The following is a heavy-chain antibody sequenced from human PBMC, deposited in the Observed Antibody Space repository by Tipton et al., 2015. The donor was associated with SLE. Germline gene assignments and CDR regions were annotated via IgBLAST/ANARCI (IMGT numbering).Heavy chain of an antibody. V-gene: IGHV4-38-2*02. J-gene: IGHJ4*02. CDR3: ARGPYESSGYYVY. D-gene: IGHD3-22*01. CDR1: GYSISSGYY. CDR2: IFHSGSA. Sequence: LRLSCTVSGYSISSGYYWGWIRQPPGKGLEWIGNIFHSGSAYYNPSLESRVTISVDTSKNQFSLKLSSVTAADTAVYYCARGPYESSGYYVYWGQGTLVTVSS.